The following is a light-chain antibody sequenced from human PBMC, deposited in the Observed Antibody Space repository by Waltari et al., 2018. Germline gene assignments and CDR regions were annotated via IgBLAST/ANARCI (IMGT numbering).Light chain of an antibody. CDR3: QQVNSYPIT. J-gene: IGKJ5*01. V-gene: IGKV1-9*01. CDR2: AAS. CDR1: QGISSY. Sequence: DIQLTQSPSFLSASVGDRVTITCRASQGISSYLAWYQQKPGKAPNLLIYAASTLQSGVPSRFSGSGSGTEVTLTISSLQPEDFATYYCQQVNSYPITFGQGTRLEIK.